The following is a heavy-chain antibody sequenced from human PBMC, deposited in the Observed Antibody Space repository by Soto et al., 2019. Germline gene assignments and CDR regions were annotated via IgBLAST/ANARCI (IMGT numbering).Heavy chain of an antibody. CDR3: AKHTVRQAVTTLGY. J-gene: IGHJ4*02. V-gene: IGHV3-30*18. D-gene: IGHD4-17*01. CDR2: ISYDGSNN. CDR1: GFTFSSYG. Sequence: QVQLVESGGGVVQPGRSLRLSCAASGFTFSSYGMHWVRQAPGKGLEWVAVISYDGSNNYYADSVKGRFTISRDNSKNALYRQMNSLRGEDTAVYYCAKHTVRQAVTTLGYWGQRNLGTVAS.